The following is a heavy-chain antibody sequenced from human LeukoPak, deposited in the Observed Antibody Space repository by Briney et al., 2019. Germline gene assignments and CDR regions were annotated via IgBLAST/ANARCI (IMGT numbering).Heavy chain of an antibody. CDR3: ARIDDSSGYYEDY. Sequence: GGSLRLSCAASGFTFSSYWMSWVRQAPGEGLEWVAKINQDGTEKAYVDSVRGRFTISRDNAKNSLFLQMNSLRAEDTAVYYCARIDDSSGYYEDYWGQGTLVTVSS. CDR1: GFTFSSYW. J-gene: IGHJ4*02. CDR2: INQDGTEK. D-gene: IGHD3-22*01. V-gene: IGHV3-7*03.